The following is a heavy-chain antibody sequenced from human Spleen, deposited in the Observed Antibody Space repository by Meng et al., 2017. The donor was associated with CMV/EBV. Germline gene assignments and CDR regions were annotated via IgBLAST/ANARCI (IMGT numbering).Heavy chain of an antibody. D-gene: IGHD2-2*01. J-gene: IGHJ2*01. CDR3: ARRGLCSSSSCSDWYFDF. Sequence: TFSRYTISWGRQAPGQGLEWMGWIDPKSGGTNYAQKFQGRVTMTRDTSISTAYMELSRLRYDDTAVYYCARRGLCSSSSCSDWYFDFWGRGTLVTVSS. CDR2: IDPKSGGT. CDR1: TFSRYT. V-gene: IGHV1-2*02.